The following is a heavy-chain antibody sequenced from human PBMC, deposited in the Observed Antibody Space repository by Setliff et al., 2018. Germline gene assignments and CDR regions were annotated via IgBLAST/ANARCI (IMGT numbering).Heavy chain of an antibody. J-gene: IGHJ4*02. D-gene: IGHD6-19*01. CDR3: ARDLRVAVAGFDL. CDR2: ISDTALGI. V-gene: IGHV3-23*01. Sequence: GGSLRLSCAASGFTFNTYAMSWVRQPPGKGLEWVSSISDTALGIYYADSVRGRFTISRDNSKKTLYLQMNSLRAEDTAVYYCARDLRVAVAGFDLWGQGSLVTVSS. CDR1: GFTFNTYA.